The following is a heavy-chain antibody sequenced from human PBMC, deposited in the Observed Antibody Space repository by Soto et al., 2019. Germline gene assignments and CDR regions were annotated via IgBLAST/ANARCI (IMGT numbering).Heavy chain of an antibody. D-gene: IGHD1-7*01. J-gene: IGHJ5*02. CDR2: IIPIFGTA. CDR1: GGTFSSYA. Sequence: SVKVSCKASGGTFSSYAISWVRQAPGQGLEWMGGIIPIFGTANYAQKFQGRVTITADESTSTAYMELSSLRSEDTAVYYCARQKNWNYNWFDPWGQGTLVTVSS. CDR3: ARQKNWNYNWFDP. V-gene: IGHV1-69*13.